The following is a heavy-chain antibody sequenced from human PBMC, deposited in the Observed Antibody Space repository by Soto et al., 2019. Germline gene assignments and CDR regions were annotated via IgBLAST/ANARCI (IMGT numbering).Heavy chain of an antibody. CDR1: GFTFSSYA. D-gene: IGHD3-3*01. CDR3: AKDRGLRFLEWSHYYYMDV. Sequence: PGGSLRLSCAASGFTFSSYAMSWVRQAPGKGLEWVSAISGSGGSTYYADSVKGRFTISRDNSKNTLYLQMNSLRAEDTAVYYCAKDRGLRFLEWSHYYYMDVWGKGTTVTVSS. V-gene: IGHV3-23*01. J-gene: IGHJ6*03. CDR2: ISGSGGST.